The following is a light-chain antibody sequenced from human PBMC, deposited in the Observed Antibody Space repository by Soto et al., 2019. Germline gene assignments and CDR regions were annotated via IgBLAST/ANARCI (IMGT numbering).Light chain of an antibody. V-gene: IGKV1-9*01. CDR3: QQLNTYPA. J-gene: IGKJ4*01. Sequence: DLPLTQSPSFLSASVGDRVTITCRASQGIGSYLGWYQQAPGKAPKLLIYGASTLQSGVPSRFSGSGSRTEFTLTISSLQPEDVATYFCQQLNTYPAFGGGTKVE. CDR2: GAS. CDR1: QGIGSY.